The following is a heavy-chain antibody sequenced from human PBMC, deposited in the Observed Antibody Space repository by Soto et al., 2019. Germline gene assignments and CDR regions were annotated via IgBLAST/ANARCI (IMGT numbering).Heavy chain of an antibody. D-gene: IGHD3-22*01. J-gene: IGHJ4*02. CDR1: GFTFNSYV. V-gene: IGHV3-23*01. CDR3: ARGRYLDSSDYWVANLPFDH. CDR2: ISRSGRGSA. Sequence: EVQLLESGGALVQPGGSLRLSCAASGFTFNSYVMTWVRQAPGEGLEWVSSISRSGRGSAYYADSVKGRFTLSRDNSENTLFLQMNNLRDEDTALYYCARGRYLDSSDYWVANLPFDHWGLGTLVTVSS.